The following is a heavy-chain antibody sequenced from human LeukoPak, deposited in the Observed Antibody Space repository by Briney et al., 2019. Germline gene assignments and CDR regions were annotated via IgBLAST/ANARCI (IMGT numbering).Heavy chain of an antibody. CDR2: IIPIFGTA. D-gene: IGHD6-19*01. J-gene: IGHJ4*02. CDR3: ARAEGGWYVEYFDY. CDR1: GGTFSSYA. Sequence: EASVKVSCKASGGTFSSYAISWVRQAPGQGLEWMGGIIPIFGTANYAQKFQGRVTITADESTSTAYMELSSLRSEDTAVYYCARAEGGWYVEYFDYWGQGTLVTVSS. V-gene: IGHV1-69*13.